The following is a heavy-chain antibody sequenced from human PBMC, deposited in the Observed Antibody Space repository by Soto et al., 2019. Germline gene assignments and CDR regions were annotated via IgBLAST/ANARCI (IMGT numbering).Heavy chain of an antibody. J-gene: IGHJ5*02. Sequence: QVQLQESGPGLVKPSGTLSLTCAVSGGSISSSNWWSWVRQPPGKGLEWIGEIYHSGSTNYNPSPKERVTLRVSKSKDQFSLKLSSVTAADTAVYYCARVCGVGARPSGWFDPWGQGTLVTVSS. CDR3: ARVCGVGARPSGWFDP. V-gene: IGHV4-4*02. CDR1: GGSISSSNW. D-gene: IGHD1-26*01. CDR2: IYHSGST.